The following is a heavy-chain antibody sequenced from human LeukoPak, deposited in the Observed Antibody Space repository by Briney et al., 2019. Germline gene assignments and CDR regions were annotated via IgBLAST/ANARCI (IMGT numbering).Heavy chain of an antibody. CDR3: ARQSGMVRGVILGYFDY. D-gene: IGHD3-10*01. Sequence: SETLSLTCTVSGRSISSSSYYWGWIRQPPGKGLEWIGSIYYSGSTYYNPSLKSRVTISVDTSKNQFSLKLSSVTAADTAVYYCARQSGMVRGVILGYFDYWGQGTLVTVSS. CDR1: GRSISSSSYY. CDR2: IYYSGST. J-gene: IGHJ4*02. V-gene: IGHV4-39*01.